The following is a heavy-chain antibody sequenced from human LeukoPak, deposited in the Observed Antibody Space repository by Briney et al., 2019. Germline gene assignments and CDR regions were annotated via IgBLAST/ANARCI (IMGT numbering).Heavy chain of an antibody. V-gene: IGHV3-48*01. Sequence: GGSLRLSCTASGFTFRIFSMSWVRQAPGKGLEWVSYISSSSTIYYADSVKGRFTISRDNSKNTLYLQMNSLRAEDTAVYYCKGLRATVTSPFDYWGQGTLVTVSS. CDR2: ISSSSTI. CDR1: GFTFRIFS. D-gene: IGHD4-17*01. CDR3: KGLRATVTSPFDY. J-gene: IGHJ4*02.